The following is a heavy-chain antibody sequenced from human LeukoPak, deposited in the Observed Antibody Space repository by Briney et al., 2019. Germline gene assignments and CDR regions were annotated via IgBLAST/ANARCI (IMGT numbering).Heavy chain of an antibody. V-gene: IGHV3-23*01. CDR3: AKGFSGWYPTLGYYYYGMDV. CDR2: ISGSGGST. CDR1: GFTFSSYA. D-gene: IGHD6-19*01. Sequence: GGSLRLSCAASGFTFSSYAMSWVRQAPGKGLEWVSAISGSGGSTYYADSVKGRFTISRDNSKNTLYLQMNSLRAEDTAVYYCAKGFSGWYPTLGYYYYGMDVWGQGTTVTVSS. J-gene: IGHJ6*02.